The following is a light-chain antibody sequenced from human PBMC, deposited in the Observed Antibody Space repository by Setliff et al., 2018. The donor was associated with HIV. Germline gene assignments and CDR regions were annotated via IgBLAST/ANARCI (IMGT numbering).Light chain of an antibody. Sequence: QSVLTQSASVSGSPGQSITISCTGTSSDVGSFNLVSWYQQHPVKAPKLMIYEGSKRPSGVSNRFSGSKSGNTASLTISGLQAEDEADYYCCSYAGSTTFYVFGTGTKVTVL. V-gene: IGLV2-23*01. CDR3: CSYAGSTTFYV. J-gene: IGLJ1*01. CDR2: EGS. CDR1: SSDVGSFNL.